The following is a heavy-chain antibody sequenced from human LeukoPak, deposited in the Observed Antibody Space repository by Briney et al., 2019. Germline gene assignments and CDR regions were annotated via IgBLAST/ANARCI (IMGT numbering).Heavy chain of an antibody. J-gene: IGHJ4*02. CDR1: GYSISRGYY. CDR3: MSNYLQGGYYSGY. CDR2: IYHSGLT. V-gene: IGHV4-38-2*02. D-gene: IGHD2/OR15-2a*01. Sequence: PSETLSLTCTVSGYSISRGYYWGWIRPPPGKGREWIGNIYHSGLTSYNPSFKSRVPIPLDTSKNQFSLRWSLWTAPDTAGCSCMSNYLQGGYYSGYWGQGTLVTVAS.